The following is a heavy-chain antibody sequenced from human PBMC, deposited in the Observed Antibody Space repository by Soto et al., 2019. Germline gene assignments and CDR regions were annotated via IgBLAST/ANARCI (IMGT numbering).Heavy chain of an antibody. CDR3: AKFGMATTKRSPPYYIDY. Sequence: VQVLESGGGLVQPGGSLRLSCAASGFTFSSYAMSWVLQAPGKGLEWVSSISGSGGGTYYADSVKGRITFSRDNSKNTLYLQMNSLRAEDTAVYYCAKFGMATTKRSPPYYIDYWGQGALVTVSS. V-gene: IGHV3-23*01. D-gene: IGHD1-1*01. CDR1: GFTFSSYA. J-gene: IGHJ4*02. CDR2: ISGSGGGT.